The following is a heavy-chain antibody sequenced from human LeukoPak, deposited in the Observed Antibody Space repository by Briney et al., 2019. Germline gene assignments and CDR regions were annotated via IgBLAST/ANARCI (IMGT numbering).Heavy chain of an antibody. D-gene: IGHD6-19*01. CDR2: INPNSGGT. CDR3: ARDSDSVAGSYYFDY. J-gene: IGHJ4*02. CDR1: GYTFTGYY. Sequence: ASVKVSCKVSGYTFTGYYMHGVRQAPGQGFEWMGWINPNSGGTNYAQKFQGSVTMTRDTSISTAYMELSRLRPDDTAVYYCARDSDSVAGSYYFDYWGQGTLVTVSS. V-gene: IGHV1-2*02.